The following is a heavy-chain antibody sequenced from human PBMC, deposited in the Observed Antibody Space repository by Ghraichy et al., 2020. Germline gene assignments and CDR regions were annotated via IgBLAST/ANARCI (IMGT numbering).Heavy chain of an antibody. J-gene: IGHJ6*02. D-gene: IGHD2-15*01. CDR1: GFTFSSYS. V-gene: IGHV3-48*04. Sequence: GESLNISCAASGFTFSSYSMNWVRQAPGKGLEWVSYISSSSSTIYYADSVKGRFTISRDNAKNSLYLQMNSLRAEDTAVYYCAGAYWVYYYYGMDVWGQGTTVTVSS. CDR3: AGAYWVYYYYGMDV. CDR2: ISSSSSTI.